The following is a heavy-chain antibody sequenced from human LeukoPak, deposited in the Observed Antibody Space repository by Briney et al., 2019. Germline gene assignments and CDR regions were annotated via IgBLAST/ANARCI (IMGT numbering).Heavy chain of an antibody. D-gene: IGHD4-17*01. CDR2: ISYDGSNK. V-gene: IGHV3-30*04. J-gene: IGHJ4*02. Sequence: GGSLRLSCAASGFTFSSYAMHWVRQAPGKGLEWVAVISYDGSNKYYADSVKGRFTISRDNSKNTLYLQMNSLRAEDTAVYYCAKERYGYFDYWGQGTLVTVSS. CDR1: GFTFSSYA. CDR3: AKERYGYFDY.